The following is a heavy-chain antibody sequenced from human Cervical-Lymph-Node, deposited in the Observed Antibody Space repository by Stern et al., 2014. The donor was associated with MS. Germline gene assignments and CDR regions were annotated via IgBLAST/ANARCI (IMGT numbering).Heavy chain of an antibody. CDR2: VNPTDGRT. D-gene: IGHD4-17*01. CDR1: GDTFASYP. V-gene: IGHV1-46*03. J-gene: IGHJ1*01. Sequence: GQLVESGSEVKKPGASVKVSCKASGDTFASYPIHWLRQAPGQGFVWMGIVNPTDGRTTYAQTFKGRVTLTRDTSTRTVYMELSSLRTEDTAMYFCANPLPYANWGQGTRVTVSS. CDR3: ANPLPYAN.